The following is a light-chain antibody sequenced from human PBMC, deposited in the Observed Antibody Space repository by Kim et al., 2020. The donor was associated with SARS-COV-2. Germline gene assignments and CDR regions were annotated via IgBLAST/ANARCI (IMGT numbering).Light chain of an antibody. Sequence: DFVMTQSPDSLAVSLGERATINCKSSQSVLFSSDNKNYLAWYQLKPGQPPKLLIYWASTRESGVPDRFSGSGSGTDFTLTISRLQAEDAAVYYCQQYFGSPRTFGQGTKLEIK. CDR3: QQYFGSPRT. CDR1: QSVLFSSDNKNY. J-gene: IGKJ2*01. CDR2: WAS. V-gene: IGKV4-1*01.